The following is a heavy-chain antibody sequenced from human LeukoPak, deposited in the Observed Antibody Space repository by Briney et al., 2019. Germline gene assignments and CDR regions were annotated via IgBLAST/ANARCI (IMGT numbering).Heavy chain of an antibody. CDR2: ISSSSSYI. J-gene: IGHJ3*02. V-gene: IGHV3-21*01. CDR3: ARDLSSSGWDDAFDI. D-gene: IGHD6-19*01. CDR1: GFTFSSYS. Sequence: GGSLRLSCAASGFTFSSYSMNWVRQAPGKGLEWVSSISSSSSYIYYADSVKGRFTISRDNAKNSLYLQMNSLRAEDTAVYYCARDLSSSGWDDAFDIWGQGTMVTVSS.